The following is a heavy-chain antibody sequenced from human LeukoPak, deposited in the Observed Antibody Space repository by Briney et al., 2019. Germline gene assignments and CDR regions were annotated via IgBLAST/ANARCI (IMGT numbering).Heavy chain of an antibody. CDR3: ARDSYGSDYYYYYMDV. Sequence: GGSLRLSCAAAGLTFISNYMSGVRKAPGKGLKWASVIYSGGSTYYADSVKGRFTISRDNSKNTLYLQMNSLRAEDTAVYYCARDSYGSDYYYYYMDVWGKGTTVTVSS. D-gene: IGHD3-22*01. J-gene: IGHJ6*03. CDR1: GLTFISNY. V-gene: IGHV3-66*02. CDR2: IYSGGST.